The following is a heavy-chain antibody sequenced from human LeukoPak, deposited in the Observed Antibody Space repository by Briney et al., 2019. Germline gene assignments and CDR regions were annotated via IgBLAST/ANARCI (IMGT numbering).Heavy chain of an antibody. CDR1: GGSISSGDYY. J-gene: IGHJ2*01. Sequence: SETLSLTCTVSGGSISSGDYYWSWIRQPPGKGLEWIGYIYYSGSTYYNPSLKSRVTISVDTSKNQFSLKLSSVTAADTAVYYCARPISTTVTEWYFDLWGRGTLVTVSS. V-gene: IGHV4-30-4*08. CDR3: ARPISTTVTEWYFDL. CDR2: IYYSGST. D-gene: IGHD4-11*01.